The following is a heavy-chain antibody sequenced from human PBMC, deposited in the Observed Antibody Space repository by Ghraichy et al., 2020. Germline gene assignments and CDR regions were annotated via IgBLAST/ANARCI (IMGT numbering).Heavy chain of an antibody. D-gene: IGHD6-19*01. CDR1: GFTFSNYG. V-gene: IGHV3-30*03. CDR3: ARDRGADIAVAGPLDY. CDR2: ISYEGSNK. J-gene: IGHJ4*02. Sequence: GGSLRLSCAASGFTFSNYGIHWVRQAPGKGLEWVAVISYEGSNKYYVDSVKGRFTISRDNSKNTLYLQMNSLRAEDTAVYYCARDRGADIAVAGPLDYWGQGTLVTVSS.